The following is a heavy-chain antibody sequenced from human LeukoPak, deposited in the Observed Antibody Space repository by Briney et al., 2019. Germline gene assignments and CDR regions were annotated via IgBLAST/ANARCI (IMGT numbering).Heavy chain of an antibody. CDR2: VKQDGSEK. J-gene: IGHJ4*02. Sequence: GGSLRLSCAASGFTFSTYWMSWVRQAPGKGLEWVANVKQDGSEKHYVDFVKGRFTISRDNAKNSLYLQMNSLRAEDTAVYYCASGQQLGYWGQGTLVTVSS. D-gene: IGHD6-13*01. CDR1: GFTFSTYW. CDR3: ASGQQLGY. V-gene: IGHV3-7*03.